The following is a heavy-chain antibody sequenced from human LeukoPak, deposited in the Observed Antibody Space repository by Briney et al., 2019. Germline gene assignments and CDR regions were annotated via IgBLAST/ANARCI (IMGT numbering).Heavy chain of an antibody. CDR3: ARLDSSGYLVLDLER. CDR1: GYTFTGYY. CDR2: INPNSGGT. Sequence: ASVKVSCKSSGYTFTGYYMHWVRQAPGQGLEWMAWINPNSGGTKYAQKFQGRVTMTRDTSISTAYMELSRLRFDDTAVYYCARLDSSGYLVLDLERWGQGTLVTVSS. D-gene: IGHD3-22*01. V-gene: IGHV1-2*02. J-gene: IGHJ4*02.